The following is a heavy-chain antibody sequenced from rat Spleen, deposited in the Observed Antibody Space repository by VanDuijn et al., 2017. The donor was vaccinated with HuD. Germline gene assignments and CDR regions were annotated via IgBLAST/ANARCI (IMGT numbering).Heavy chain of an antibody. CDR1: GCTSSNYG. V-gene: IGHV5-19*01. Sequence: EVQLVESGGGLVQPGRSLKLSCAASGCTSSNYGMHWIRQAPTKGLEWVASISPSGGSTYYRDSVKGRFIISRDNAKSTLSLQMDSLRSEDTATYYCARRHYGYTDYFDYWGQGVMVTVSS. D-gene: IGHD1-9*01. CDR3: ARRHYGYTDYFDY. J-gene: IGHJ2*01. CDR2: ISPSGGST.